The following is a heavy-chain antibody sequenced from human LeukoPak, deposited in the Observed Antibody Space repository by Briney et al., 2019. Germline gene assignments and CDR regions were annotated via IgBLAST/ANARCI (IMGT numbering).Heavy chain of an antibody. D-gene: IGHD4-11*01. CDR3: ARSAVTVIYWSRDL. CDR2: IYTSGST. J-gene: IGHJ2*01. V-gene: IGHV4-4*07. Sequence: SETLSLTCTVSGASISNYYWNWIRQPAGKGLEWIGRIYTSGSTNYNPSLRGRLSMSVDTSKNQFSLNLKSVTAADTAVYYCARSAVTVIYWSRDLWGRGTLVSVSS. CDR1: GASISNYY.